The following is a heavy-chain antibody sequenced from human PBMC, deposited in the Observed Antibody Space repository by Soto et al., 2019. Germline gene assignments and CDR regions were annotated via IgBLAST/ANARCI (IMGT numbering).Heavy chain of an antibody. Sequence: EAQLVESGGGLVKPGGSLRLSCAASGFTISNAWMNWVRQAPGKGLEWVGRIKTNGEGGTTDYAAPVKGRSVISRDDSKNTLYLQMNSLRPDDTAVYYCTSGSVEGVWGQGTTVTVSS. J-gene: IGHJ6*02. D-gene: IGHD2-15*01. CDR1: GFTISNAW. CDR3: TSGSVEGV. V-gene: IGHV3-15*07. CDR2: IKTNGEGGTT.